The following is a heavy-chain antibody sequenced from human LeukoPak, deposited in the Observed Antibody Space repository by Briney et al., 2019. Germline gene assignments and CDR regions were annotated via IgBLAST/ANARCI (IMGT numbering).Heavy chain of an antibody. CDR1: GYTFTSYG. V-gene: IGHV1-18*01. Sequence: GASVKVSCKASGYTFTSYGISWVRQAPGQGLEWMGWISVDNGNTNYAQKLQGRVTMTTDTSTGTAYMELMSLRSDDTAVYYCASGPPYGDRYFDYWGQGTLVTVSS. J-gene: IGHJ4*02. CDR3: ASGPPYGDRYFDY. D-gene: IGHD4-17*01. CDR2: ISVDNGNT.